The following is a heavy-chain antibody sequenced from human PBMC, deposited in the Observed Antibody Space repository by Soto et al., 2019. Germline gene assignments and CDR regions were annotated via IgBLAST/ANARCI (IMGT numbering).Heavy chain of an antibody. D-gene: IGHD5-18*01. CDR1: GFTFSSYA. CDR2: ISGSGGST. J-gene: IGHJ3*02. Sequence: GSLRLSCAASGFTFSSYAMSWVRQAPGKGLEWVSAISGSGGSTYYADSVKGRFAISRDNSKNTLYLQMNSLRAEDTAVYYCAKVSRQLWFFDAFDIWGQGTMVTVSS. CDR3: AKVSRQLWFFDAFDI. V-gene: IGHV3-23*01.